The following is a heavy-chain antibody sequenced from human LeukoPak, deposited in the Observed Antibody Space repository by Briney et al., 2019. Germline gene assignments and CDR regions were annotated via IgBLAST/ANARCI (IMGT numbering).Heavy chain of an antibody. Sequence: SETLSLTCAVSDGSISSITYYWGWIRQSPGKGLEWLGEINHSGSTNYNPSLKSRVTISVDTSKNQFSLKLSSVTAADTAVYYCARGYCSSTSCPFDYWGQGTLVTVSS. CDR3: ARGYCSSTSCPFDY. J-gene: IGHJ4*02. V-gene: IGHV4-39*07. CDR2: INHSGST. CDR1: DGSISSITYY. D-gene: IGHD2-2*01.